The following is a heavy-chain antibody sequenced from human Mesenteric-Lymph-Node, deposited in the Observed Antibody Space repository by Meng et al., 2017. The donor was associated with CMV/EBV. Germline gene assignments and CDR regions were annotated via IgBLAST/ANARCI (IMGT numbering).Heavy chain of an antibody. V-gene: IGHV3-7*01. CDR1: GLAFSSYW. J-gene: IGHJ5*02. Sequence: GGSLRLSCAGSGLAFSSYWMTWVRQAPGMGLEWVANIKQDGSEIHYVDSVKGRFTISRDNAKNSLYLQMNSLIVEDTAVYFCARAIYADWLLFSPWGQGAQVTVSS. CDR2: IKQDGSEI. CDR3: ARAIYADWLLFSP. D-gene: IGHD3-9*01.